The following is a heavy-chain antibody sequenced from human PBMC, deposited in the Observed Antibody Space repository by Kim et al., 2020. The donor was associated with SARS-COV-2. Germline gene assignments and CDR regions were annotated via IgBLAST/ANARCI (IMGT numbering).Heavy chain of an antibody. J-gene: IGHJ3*02. CDR1: GGSISSYY. D-gene: IGHD2-2*01. Sequence: SETLSLTWTVSGGSISSYYWSWIRQPPGKGLEWIGYIYYSGSTNYNPSLKSRVTISVDTSKNQFSLKLSSVTAADTAVYYCATITYCSSTSCPGDDAFDIWGQGTMVTVSS. V-gene: IGHV4-59*08. CDR2: IYYSGST. CDR3: ATITYCSSTSCPGDDAFDI.